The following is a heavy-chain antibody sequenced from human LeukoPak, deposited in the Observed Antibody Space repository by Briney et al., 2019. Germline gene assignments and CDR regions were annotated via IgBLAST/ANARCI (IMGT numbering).Heavy chain of an antibody. CDR3: AIHIVVVPAAKKKNWFDP. D-gene: IGHD2-2*01. CDR2: IYYSGST. Sequence: SETLSLTCTVSGGSIGSGGYYWRWLRQHPGKGLEWIGYIYYSGSTNYNPSLKSRVTISVDTSKNQFSLKLSSVTAADTAVYYCAIHIVVVPAAKKKNWFDPWGQGTLVTVSS. CDR1: GGSIGSGGYY. J-gene: IGHJ5*02. V-gene: IGHV4-31*03.